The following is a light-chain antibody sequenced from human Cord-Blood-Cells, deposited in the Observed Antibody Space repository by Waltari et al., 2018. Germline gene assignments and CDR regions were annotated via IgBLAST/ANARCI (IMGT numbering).Light chain of an antibody. CDR1: SSNIGRNY. J-gene: IGLJ3*02. V-gene: IGLV1-47*01. CDR2: RNN. Sequence: QSVLTQPPSASGTPGQRVTISCSGTSSNIGRNYVYWYQQLPGTAPKLLIYRNNRRPSGVPDRFSCSKSGTAASLAISGLRSEDEADYYCAAWDDSLSGWVFGGGTKLTVL. CDR3: AAWDDSLSGWV.